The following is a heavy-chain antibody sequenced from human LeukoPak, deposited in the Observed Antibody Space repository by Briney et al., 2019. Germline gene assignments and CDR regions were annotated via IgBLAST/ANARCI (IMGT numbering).Heavy chain of an antibody. CDR2: IKQDGSEK. J-gene: IGHJ4*02. CDR1: GFTFSSYW. D-gene: IGHD2-8*01. CDR3: ARLRKGYCTNGVCYYTFFDY. V-gene: IGHV3-7*01. Sequence: GSLRLSCAASGFTFSSYWMSWVRQAPGKGLEWVANIKQDGSEKYYVDSVKGRFTISRDNAKNSLYLQMNSLRAEDTAVYYCARLRKGYCTNGVCYYTFFDYWGQGTLVTVSS.